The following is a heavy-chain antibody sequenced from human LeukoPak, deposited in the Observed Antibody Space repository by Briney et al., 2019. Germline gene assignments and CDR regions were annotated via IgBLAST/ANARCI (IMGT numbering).Heavy chain of an antibody. Sequence: ASVKVSCKASGYTFTPYDINSVRQATGQGLGWVGWMNPNSGNTGYAQKFQGRGTMTRNTYMSTDYMELNSLRSEDTAVYYCARANYYGSGKKDLDYWGQGTLVTVSS. CDR3: ARANYYGSGKKDLDY. CDR1: GYTFTPYD. D-gene: IGHD3-10*01. J-gene: IGHJ4*02. V-gene: IGHV1-8*01. CDR2: MNPNSGNT.